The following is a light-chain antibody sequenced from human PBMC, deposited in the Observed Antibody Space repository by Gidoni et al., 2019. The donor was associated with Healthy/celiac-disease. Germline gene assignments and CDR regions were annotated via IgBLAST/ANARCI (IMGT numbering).Light chain of an antibody. CDR3: QQYYSYPLFT. CDR2: AAS. CDR1: QGISSY. J-gene: IGKJ3*01. V-gene: IGKV1-8*01. Sequence: AIRITQSPSSLSASTGDRVTITCRASQGISSYLAWYQQKPGKAPKLLIYAASTLQSGVPSRFSGSGSWTDFTLTISCLQSEDFATYYCQQYYSYPLFTFGPGTKVDIK.